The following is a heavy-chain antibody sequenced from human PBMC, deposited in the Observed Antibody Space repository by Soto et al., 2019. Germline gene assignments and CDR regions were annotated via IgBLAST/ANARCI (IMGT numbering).Heavy chain of an antibody. CDR2: IYYSGST. Sequence: NPSETLSLTCTVSGGSISSYYWSWIRQPPGKGLEWIAYIYYSGSTEYNPSLKSRVTISVDTSKNQFSLKLSSVTAADTAVYYCARHLSTTIAPLPFAYWGQGTLVTVSS. V-gene: IGHV4-59*08. CDR1: GGSISSYY. J-gene: IGHJ4*02. D-gene: IGHD1-1*01. CDR3: ARHLSTTIAPLPFAY.